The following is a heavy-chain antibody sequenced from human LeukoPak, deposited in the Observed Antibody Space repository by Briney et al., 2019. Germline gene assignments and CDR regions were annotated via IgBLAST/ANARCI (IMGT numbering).Heavy chain of an antibody. CDR2: IYPGDSDT. V-gene: IGHV5-51*01. CDR3: ARRQIAVAGFFDP. J-gene: IGHJ5*02. CDR1: GYSFTSYW. D-gene: IGHD6-19*01. Sequence: GESLKISCKGSGYSFTSYWIGWGRQMPGKGLEWMVIIYPGDSDTRYSPSFQGQVTISADKSISTAYLQWSSLKASDTAMYYCARRQIAVAGFFDPWGQGTLVTVSS.